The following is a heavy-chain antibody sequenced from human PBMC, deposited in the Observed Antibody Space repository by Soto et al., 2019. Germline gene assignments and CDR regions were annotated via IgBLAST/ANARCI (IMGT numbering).Heavy chain of an antibody. V-gene: IGHV3-23*01. CDR3: ASTERAARPNWIDP. CDR2: ISGSGGST. Sequence: GGSLRLSCAASGFTFSSYAMSWVRQAPGKGLEWVSAISGSGGSTYYADSVKGRFTISRDNSKNTLYLQMNSLRAEDTAVYYCASTERAARPNWIDPWGQGTLVTVSS. CDR1: GFTFSSYA. D-gene: IGHD6-6*01. J-gene: IGHJ5*02.